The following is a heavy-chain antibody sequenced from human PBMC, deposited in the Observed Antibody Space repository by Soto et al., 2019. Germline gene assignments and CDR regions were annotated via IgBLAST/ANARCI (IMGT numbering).Heavy chain of an antibody. Sequence: PGGSLRLSCVASGFTFGDYTMSWFRQAPGGGLEWVSFIRSKAYGATTEYAASVKGRFTISRDDSKSIAYLQMNSLKTEDTAVYYCTGDFWSGYYNFPNYFDYWGQGTLVTVSS. J-gene: IGHJ4*02. V-gene: IGHV3-49*03. D-gene: IGHD3-3*01. CDR2: IRSKAYGATT. CDR1: GFTFGDYT. CDR3: TGDFWSGYYNFPNYFDY.